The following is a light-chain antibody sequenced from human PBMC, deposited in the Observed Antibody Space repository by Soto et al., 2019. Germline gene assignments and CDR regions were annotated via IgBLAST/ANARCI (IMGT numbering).Light chain of an antibody. CDR3: VQDYDYPFT. Sequence: AIQMTQSPSSLSASVGDRVTITCRASQGVRNDLGWYQQKPGRAPKLLIYGVSNLERGVPFRFSGSGSGTDFTLTIASLQPEDSGTYYCVQDYDYPFTFGQGTKVEIK. CDR1: QGVRND. CDR2: GVS. V-gene: IGKV1-6*01. J-gene: IGKJ2*01.